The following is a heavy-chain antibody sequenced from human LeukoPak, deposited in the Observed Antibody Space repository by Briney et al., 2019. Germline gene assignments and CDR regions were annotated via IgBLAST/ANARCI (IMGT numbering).Heavy chain of an antibody. D-gene: IGHD3-22*01. V-gene: IGHV4-38-2*02. J-gene: IGHJ4*02. Sequence: ASGTLSLTCTVSGDSISSDYYWAWIRQPPGKGLEWIGSAYHRGGPHYNPSLRSRVTILVDTSENQLSLELSSVTAADTAVYYCARALYYFETSGYTFDYWGQGSLVTVSS. CDR2: AYHRGGP. CDR1: GDSISSDYY. CDR3: ARALYYFETSGYTFDY.